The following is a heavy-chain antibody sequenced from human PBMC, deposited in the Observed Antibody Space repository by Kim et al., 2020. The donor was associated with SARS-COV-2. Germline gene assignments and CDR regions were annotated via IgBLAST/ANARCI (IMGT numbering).Heavy chain of an antibody. Sequence: ASVKVSCKVSGYTLTELSMHWVRQAPGKGLEWMGGFDPEDGETIYAQKFQGRVTMTEDTSTDTAYMELSSLRSEDTAVYYCATDFIRQHQQPAFDYWGQGTLVTVSS. V-gene: IGHV1-24*01. D-gene: IGHD6-13*01. CDR1: GYTLTELS. CDR3: ATDFIRQHQQPAFDY. CDR2: FDPEDGET. J-gene: IGHJ4*02.